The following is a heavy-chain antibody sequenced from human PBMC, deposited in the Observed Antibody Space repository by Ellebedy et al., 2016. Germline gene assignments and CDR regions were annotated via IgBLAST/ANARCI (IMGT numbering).Heavy chain of an antibody. Sequence: SETLSLTXTVSGGSISSGGYYWSWIRQHPGKGLEWIGYIYYSGSTYYNPSLKSRVTISVDTSKNQFSLKLSSVTAADTAVYYCARDPSLGYGSGSYYYGMDVWGQGTTVTVSS. CDR1: GGSISSGGYY. D-gene: IGHD3-10*01. CDR2: IYYSGST. V-gene: IGHV4-31*03. J-gene: IGHJ6*02. CDR3: ARDPSLGYGSGSYYYGMDV.